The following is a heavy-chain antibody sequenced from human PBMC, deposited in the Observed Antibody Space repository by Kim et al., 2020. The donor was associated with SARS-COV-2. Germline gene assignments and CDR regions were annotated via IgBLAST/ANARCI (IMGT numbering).Heavy chain of an antibody. CDR2: TYYRSKWYN. D-gene: IGHD6-6*01. CDR3: ARVKVRQRYSSSSAPYYYYYYMDV. CDR1: GDSVSSNSAA. V-gene: IGHV6-1*01. J-gene: IGHJ6*03. Sequence: SQTLSLTCAISGDSVSSNSAAWNWIRQSPSRGLEWLGRTYYRSKWYNDYAVSVKSRITINPDTSKNQFSLQLNSVTPEDTAVYYCARVKVRQRYSSSSAPYYYYYYMDVWGKGTTVTVSS.